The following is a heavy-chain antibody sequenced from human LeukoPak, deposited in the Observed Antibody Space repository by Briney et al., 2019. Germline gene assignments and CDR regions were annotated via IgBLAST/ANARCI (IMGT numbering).Heavy chain of an antibody. D-gene: IGHD2-2*02. CDR2: MNPNSGNT. J-gene: IGHJ5*02. V-gene: IGHV1-8*01. Sequence: ASVKVSCKASGYTFTSYGINWVRQATGQGLEWMGWMNPNSGNTGYAQKFQGRVTMTRNTSISTAYMELSSLRSEDTAVYYCARGRYCSSTSCYKGWFDPWGQGTLVTVSS. CDR1: GYTFTSYG. CDR3: ARGRYCSSTSCYKGWFDP.